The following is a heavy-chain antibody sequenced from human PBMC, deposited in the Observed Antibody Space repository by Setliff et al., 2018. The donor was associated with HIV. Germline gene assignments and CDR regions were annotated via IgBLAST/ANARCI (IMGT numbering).Heavy chain of an antibody. CDR2: IKQDGSEK. Sequence: GGSLRLSCAASGFTFSSYWMSWVRQAPGKGLEWVANIKQDGSEKYYVDSVKGRFTISRDNAKNSLCLQMNSLRAEDTAVYYCARGKLLWSNAFHIWGQGTMVTVSS. J-gene: IGHJ3*02. CDR1: GFTFSSYW. D-gene: IGHD2-21*01. CDR3: ARGKLLWSNAFHI. V-gene: IGHV3-7*03.